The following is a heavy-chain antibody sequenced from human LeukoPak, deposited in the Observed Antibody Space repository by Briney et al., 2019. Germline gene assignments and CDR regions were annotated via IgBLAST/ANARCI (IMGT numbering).Heavy chain of an antibody. CDR3: AKEQYSSSSLFAVTPFDY. Sequence: GGSLRLSCAASGFTFSSYSMNWVRQAPGKGLEWVAYIRYDGSDRYYADSVKGRFTISRDNSKNTLYLQMNSLRAEDTAVYYCAKEQYSSSSLFAVTPFDYWGQGTRITVSS. CDR2: IRYDGSDR. CDR1: GFTFSSYS. D-gene: IGHD6-13*01. J-gene: IGHJ4*02. V-gene: IGHV3-30*02.